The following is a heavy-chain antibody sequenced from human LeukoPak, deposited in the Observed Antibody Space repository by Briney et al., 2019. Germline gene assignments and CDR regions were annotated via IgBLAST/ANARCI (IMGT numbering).Heavy chain of an antibody. D-gene: IGHD6-6*01. J-gene: IGHJ4*02. CDR3: AKDPAYVAPPFDY. Sequence: ASVKVSCKASGYTFTGYYMHWVRQAPGQGLEWMGWINPNSGGTNYAQKFQGRVTMTRDTSISTAYMELSRLRSDDTAVYYCAKDPAYVAPPFDYWGQGTLVTVSS. CDR2: INPNSGGT. V-gene: IGHV1-2*02. CDR1: GYTFTGYY.